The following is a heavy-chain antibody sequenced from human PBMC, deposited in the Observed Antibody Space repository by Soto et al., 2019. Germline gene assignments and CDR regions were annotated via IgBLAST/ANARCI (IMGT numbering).Heavy chain of an antibody. J-gene: IGHJ6*02. D-gene: IGHD6-13*01. CDR3: GRLSSGVSTGSTGGYYYYGMDV. CDR1: GGSISSYY. Sequence: SETLSLTCTVSGGSISSYYWSWIRQPPGKGLEWIGEINHSGSTNYNPSLKSRVTISVDTSKNQFSLKLSSVTAADTAVYYCGRLSSGVSTGSTGGYYYYGMDVWGQGTTVTVSS. V-gene: IGHV4-34*01. CDR2: INHSGST.